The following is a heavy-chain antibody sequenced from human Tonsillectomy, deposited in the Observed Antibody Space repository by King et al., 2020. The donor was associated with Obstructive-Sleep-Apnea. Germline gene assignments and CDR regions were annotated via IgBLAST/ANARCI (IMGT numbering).Heavy chain of an antibody. V-gene: IGHV3-33*01. D-gene: IGHD3-10*01. J-gene: IGHJ4*02. CDR1: GFTFSTYV. CDR3: ARRGSGSYTPQYYFDY. Sequence: VQLVESGGGVVQPGRSLRLSCAASGFTFSTYVMHWVRQAPGKGLEWVAVIWYDGSNKYYADSVKGRFTISRDNSKNTLYLQMNSLRAEDTAVYYCARRGSGSYTPQYYFDYWGQGTLVTVSS. CDR2: IWYDGSNK.